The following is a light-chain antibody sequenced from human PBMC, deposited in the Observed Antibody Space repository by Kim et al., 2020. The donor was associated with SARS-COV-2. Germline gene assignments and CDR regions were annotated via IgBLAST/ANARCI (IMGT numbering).Light chain of an antibody. CDR3: QQYKTYTPT. CDR2: KAS. CDR1: QTITNW. V-gene: IGKV1-5*03. Sequence: DIQLTQSPSTLSASVGDRVTFTCRASQTITNWLAWYQQKAGKGPKVLISKASNLEKGVPSRFSGGGSGTEFTLTIDSLQPDDFATYFCQQYKTYTPTFGQGTKLEI. J-gene: IGKJ2*01.